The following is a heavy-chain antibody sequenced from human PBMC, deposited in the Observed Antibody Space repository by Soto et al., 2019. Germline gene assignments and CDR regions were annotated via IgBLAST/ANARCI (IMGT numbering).Heavy chain of an antibody. Sequence: ASVKVSCKASGYTFTSYDINWVRQATGQGLEWMGWMNPNSGNTGYAQKFQGRVTMTRNTSISTAYMELSSLRSEDTAVYYCAGYYYGSGSYYNFSYDDHKDVWGKGTTVTVSS. D-gene: IGHD3-10*01. CDR2: MNPNSGNT. CDR3: AGYYYGSGSYYNFSYDDHKDV. CDR1: GYTFTSYD. V-gene: IGHV1-8*01. J-gene: IGHJ6*03.